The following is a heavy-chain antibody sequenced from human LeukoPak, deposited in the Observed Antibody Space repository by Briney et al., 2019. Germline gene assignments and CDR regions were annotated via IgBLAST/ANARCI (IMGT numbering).Heavy chain of an antibody. D-gene: IGHD3-22*01. CDR2: MNPNSGNT. CDR1: GYTFTSYD. V-gene: IGHV1-8*01. J-gene: IGHJ4*02. Sequence: ASVKVSCKASGYTFTSYDINWVRQATGQGLEWMGWMNPNSGNTGYAQKFQGRVTMTRNTSISTAYMELSSLRSEDTAVYYCARVDYYCDSMDYWGQGTLVTVSS. CDR3: ARVDYYCDSMDY.